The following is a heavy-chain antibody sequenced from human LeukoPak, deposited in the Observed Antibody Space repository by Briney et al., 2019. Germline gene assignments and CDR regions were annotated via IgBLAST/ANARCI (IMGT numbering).Heavy chain of an antibody. Sequence: PGGSLRLSCAASGFTFSSYSMNWVRQAPGKGLEWVSSISSSSSYIYYADSVKGRFTISRDNAKNSLYLQTNSLRAEDTAVYYCARAEYSGYDWTDYWGQGTLVTVSS. J-gene: IGHJ4*02. D-gene: IGHD5-12*01. V-gene: IGHV3-21*01. CDR1: GFTFSSYS. CDR2: ISSSSSYI. CDR3: ARAEYSGYDWTDY.